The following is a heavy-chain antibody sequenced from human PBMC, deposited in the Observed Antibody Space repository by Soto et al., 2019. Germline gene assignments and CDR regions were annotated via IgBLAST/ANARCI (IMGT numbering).Heavy chain of an antibody. V-gene: IGHV4-59*08. CDR3: ASIAVAGEGHFQH. Sequence: SETLSLTCTVSGGSICSYYWSWIRQPPGKGLEWIGYIYYSGSTNYNPSLKSRVTISVDTSKNQFSLKLSSVTAADTAVYYCASIAVAGEGHFQHWGQGTLVTVSS. CDR1: GGSICSYY. D-gene: IGHD6-19*01. J-gene: IGHJ1*01. CDR2: IYYSGST.